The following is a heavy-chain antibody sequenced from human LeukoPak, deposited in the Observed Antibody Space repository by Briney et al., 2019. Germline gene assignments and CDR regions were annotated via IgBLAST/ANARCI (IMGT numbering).Heavy chain of an antibody. Sequence: SENLSLNCTVSGGSISSYSWSWIRQPPGKGLEWIGYIYYSGSTNYNPSLKSRVTISVDTSKNQFSLKLSSVTAADTAVYYCARRYGDYVWDYYYMDVWGKGTTVTVSS. J-gene: IGHJ6*03. CDR3: ARRYGDYVWDYYYMDV. CDR1: GGSISSYS. CDR2: IYYSGST. D-gene: IGHD4-17*01. V-gene: IGHV4-59*01.